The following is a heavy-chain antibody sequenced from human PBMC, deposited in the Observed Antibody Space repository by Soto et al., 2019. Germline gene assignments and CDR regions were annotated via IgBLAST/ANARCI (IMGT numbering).Heavy chain of an antibody. CDR3: ARLWFGELSFWFDP. Sequence: ASVKVSCKASGYTFTSYGISWVRQAPGQGLEWMGWISAYNGNTNYAQKLQGRVTMTTDTSTSTAYMELRSLRSDDTAVYYCARLWFGELSFWFDPGAREPWSPSPQ. J-gene: IGHJ5*02. CDR2: ISAYNGNT. D-gene: IGHD3-10*01. CDR1: GYTFTSYG. V-gene: IGHV1-18*01.